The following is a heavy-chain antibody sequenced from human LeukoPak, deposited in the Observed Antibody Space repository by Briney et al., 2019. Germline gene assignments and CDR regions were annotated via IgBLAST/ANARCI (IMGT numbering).Heavy chain of an antibody. Sequence: KPGGSLRLSCAASGFTFSSYSMNWVRQAPGKGLEWVSSISSSSSYIYYADSVKGRFTISRDNAKNSLYLQMNSLRAEDTAVYYCARDLFPRQDCSSTSCYYRGQGTLVTVSS. CDR3: ARDLFPRQDCSSTSCYY. V-gene: IGHV3-21*01. J-gene: IGHJ4*02. CDR2: ISSSSSYI. D-gene: IGHD2-2*01. CDR1: GFTFSSYS.